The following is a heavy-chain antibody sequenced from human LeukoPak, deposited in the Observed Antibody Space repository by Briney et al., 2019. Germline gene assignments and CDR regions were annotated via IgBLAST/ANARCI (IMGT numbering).Heavy chain of an antibody. CDR2: IYHSGYT. V-gene: IGHV4-30-2*01. J-gene: IGHJ4*02. CDR1: GGSISSGSYY. Sequence: SETLSLTCTVSGGSISSGSYYWSWIRQPPGKGLEWIGYIYHSGYTYYNTSLKSRVTISVDGSKNQFSLKLSSVTAADTAVYYCARDVPQYYFDYWGQGTLVTVSS. CDR3: ARDVPQYYFDY.